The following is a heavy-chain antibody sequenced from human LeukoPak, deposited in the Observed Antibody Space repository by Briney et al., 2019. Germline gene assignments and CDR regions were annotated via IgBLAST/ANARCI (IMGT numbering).Heavy chain of an antibody. CDR1: GYTFTNHG. V-gene: IGHV1-18*01. CDR2: ISTYNGNT. CDR3: ARSGGWAYGDYDGFIAFDI. Sequence: ASVKVSCKASGYTFTNHGISWVRQAPGQGLEWMGWISTYNGNTNYAQKLQGRVTMTTDSSTSTAYMELRSLRSDDTAVYYCARSGGWAYGDYDGFIAFDIWGQGTMVTVSS. J-gene: IGHJ3*02. D-gene: IGHD4-17*01.